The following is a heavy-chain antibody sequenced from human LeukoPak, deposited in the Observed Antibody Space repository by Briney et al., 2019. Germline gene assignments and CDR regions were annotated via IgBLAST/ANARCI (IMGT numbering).Heavy chain of an antibody. D-gene: IGHD2-15*01. CDR3: ARRSPSSLGGRAIDY. Sequence: GGSLRLSCAPCGFTFNNQAMSWVRQAPGMGLEGVSGISSSGGSAYYADSVKGRFTISRDNSKTTLFLQMNSLRTEDTAVYHCARRSPSSLGGRAIDYWGQGTLVTVSS. J-gene: IGHJ4*02. V-gene: IGHV3-23*01. CDR1: GFTFNNQA. CDR2: ISSSGGSA.